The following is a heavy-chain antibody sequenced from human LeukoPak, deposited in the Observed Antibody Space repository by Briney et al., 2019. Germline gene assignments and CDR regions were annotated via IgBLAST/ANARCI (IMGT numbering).Heavy chain of an antibody. CDR1: GGSISSYY. J-gene: IGHJ5*02. V-gene: IGHV4-59*08. CDR3: ARRTTMIAGFDP. D-gene: IGHD3-22*01. CDR2: IYYSGST. Sequence: SETLSLTCTVSGGSISSYYWSWIRQPPGKGLEWIGYIYYSGSTNYNPSLKSRVTISVDTSKNQFSLKLSSVTAADTAVYYCARRTTMIAGFDPWGQGTLVTVSS.